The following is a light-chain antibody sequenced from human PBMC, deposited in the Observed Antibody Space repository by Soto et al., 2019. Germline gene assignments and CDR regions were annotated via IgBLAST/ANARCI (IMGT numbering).Light chain of an antibody. Sequence: DIQMTQSPSSLSPSVGDRVTFTCRASRSISDWLAWHQQKQGKAPKLLIYDASDLETGVPSRFSGIGSGTDFTFTINSLQPEDMATYYCQQYENLPLTFVGVTK. CDR3: QQYENLPLT. V-gene: IGKV1-33*01. CDR2: DAS. J-gene: IGKJ4*01. CDR1: RSISDW.